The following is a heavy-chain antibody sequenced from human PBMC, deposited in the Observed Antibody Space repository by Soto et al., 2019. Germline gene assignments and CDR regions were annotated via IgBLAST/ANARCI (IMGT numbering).Heavy chain of an antibody. V-gene: IGHV4-4*07. D-gene: IGHD3-22*01. CDR3: AGDVGGSVVPHWFDP. Sequence: QVQLQESRPGLVKASETLSLSCTVSGHSISADYWSWIRQPAGKRLEWIGRVDASGNTNYNPSLKSAVTMSVDTSKNQFFLKVMSVTAADTAMYFCAGDVGGSVVPHWFDPWGQGALVTVSS. CDR1: GHSISADY. CDR2: VDASGNT. J-gene: IGHJ5*02.